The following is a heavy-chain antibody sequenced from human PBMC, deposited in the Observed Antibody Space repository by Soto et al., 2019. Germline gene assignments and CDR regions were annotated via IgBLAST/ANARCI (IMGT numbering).Heavy chain of an antibody. V-gene: IGHV3-23*01. Sequence: GSLRLSCAASGFTFSSYAMSWVRQAPGKGLEWVSAISGSGGSTYYADSVKGRFTISRDNSKNTLYLQMNSLRAEDTAVYYCAKGSRLLEWLLACYFDYWGQGTLVTVSS. CDR1: GFTFSSYA. CDR3: AKGSRLLEWLLACYFDY. D-gene: IGHD3-3*01. J-gene: IGHJ4*02. CDR2: ISGSGGST.